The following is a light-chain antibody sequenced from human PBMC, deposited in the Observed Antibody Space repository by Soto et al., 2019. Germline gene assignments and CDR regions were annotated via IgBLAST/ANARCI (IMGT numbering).Light chain of an antibody. J-gene: IGKJ3*01. CDR2: GAS. CDR3: QHYGNSQFT. V-gene: IGKV3-20*01. Sequence: EIVLTQSPGALSVSPGERVTLSCRASQSVSSIYLAWYHQRPGQAPRLVRFGASIRATGIPDRFTGSGSGTDFLLTIKRLEPEDFGIYYCQHYGNSQFTFGPGTRVDL. CDR1: QSVSSIY.